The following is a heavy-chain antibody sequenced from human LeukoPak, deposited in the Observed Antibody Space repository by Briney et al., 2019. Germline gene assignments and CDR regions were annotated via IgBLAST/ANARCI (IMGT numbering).Heavy chain of an antibody. V-gene: IGHV3-23*01. Sequence: GGSLRLSCAASGFTFSSYAMTWVRQAPGKGLEWVSAISGSGDSTYYADPMRGRFTISRDYSKNTLFLQMNSLRAEDTAVYYCAKDRQQQLVLDYFDYWGQGTLVTVSS. CDR2: ISGSGDST. CDR3: AKDRQQQLVLDYFDY. D-gene: IGHD6-13*01. J-gene: IGHJ4*02. CDR1: GFTFSSYA.